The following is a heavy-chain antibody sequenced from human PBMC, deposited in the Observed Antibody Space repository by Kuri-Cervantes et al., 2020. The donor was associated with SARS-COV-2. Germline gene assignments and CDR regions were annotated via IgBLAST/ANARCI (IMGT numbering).Heavy chain of an antibody. D-gene: IGHD1-26*01. J-gene: IGHJ4*02. V-gene: IGHV3-48*03. CDR2: ISSTGYTI. CDR1: GFTFSSYE. CDR3: TKWSVGAKT. Sequence: GESPKISCAAAGFTFSSYEMNWVRQTPGKGLEWVSYISSTGYTIYYADSVKGRFTISRDNAKNSLYLQMNSLGAEDTAVYYCTKWSVGAKTWGQGTLVTVSS.